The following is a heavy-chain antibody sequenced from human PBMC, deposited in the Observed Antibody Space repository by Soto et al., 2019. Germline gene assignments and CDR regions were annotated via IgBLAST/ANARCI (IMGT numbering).Heavy chain of an antibody. CDR1: GGSISSGDYY. D-gene: IGHD1-26*01. CDR2: IYYSGST. CDR3: ARDRGGSYYVSYWFDP. J-gene: IGHJ5*02. Sequence: TSETLSLTCTVSGGSISSGDYYWSWIRQPPGKGLEWIGYIYYSGSTYYNPSLKSRVTISVDTSKNQFSLKLSSVTAADTAVYYCARDRGGSYYVSYWFDPWGQGTLVTVSS. V-gene: IGHV4-30-4*01.